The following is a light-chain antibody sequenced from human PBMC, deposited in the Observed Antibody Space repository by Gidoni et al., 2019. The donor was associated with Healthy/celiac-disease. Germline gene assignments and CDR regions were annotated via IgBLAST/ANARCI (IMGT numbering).Light chain of an antibody. CDR3: QVWDSSSDHPGAVV. Sequence: YEVTQPHTVSVATAQMARITCGGNNIENKAVHWDTQKPGQDPVSVIYSDSNRPSGIPERFSGSNPGNTTTRTSSRIEAGDEADYYCQVWDSSSDHPGAVVFGGGTKLTVL. J-gene: IGLJ2*01. CDR1: NIENKA. CDR2: SDS. V-gene: IGLV3-12*01.